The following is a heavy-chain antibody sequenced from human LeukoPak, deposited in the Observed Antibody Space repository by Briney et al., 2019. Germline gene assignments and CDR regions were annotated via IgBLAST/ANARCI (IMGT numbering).Heavy chain of an antibody. V-gene: IGHV3-23*01. CDR2: ISGSGGST. J-gene: IGHJ4*02. CDR1: GLTFSSYA. Sequence: PGGSLRLSCAASGLTFSSYAMSWVRQAPGKGLEWVSAISGSGGSTYYADSAKGRFTISRDNSKNTLYLQMNSLRAEDTAVYYCAKDFNSGYANYWGQGTLVTVSS. D-gene: IGHD5-12*01. CDR3: AKDFNSGYANY.